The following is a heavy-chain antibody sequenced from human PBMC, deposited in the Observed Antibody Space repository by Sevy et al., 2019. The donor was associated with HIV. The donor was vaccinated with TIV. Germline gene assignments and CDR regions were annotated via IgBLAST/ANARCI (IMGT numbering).Heavy chain of an antibody. CDR1: GFTFNTHA. D-gene: IGHD5-18*01. CDR2: ISGIGSST. J-gene: IGHJ4*02. V-gene: IGHV3-23*01. Sequence: GGSLRLSCAASGFTFNTHAMNWVRQAPGKGLEWVSVISGIGSSTYYADSVKGRFTISRDNSKNTVYLQMNSLRADDTAVYYCVREGVGGFSYSLDCWGQGTLVTVSS. CDR3: VREGVGGFSYSLDC.